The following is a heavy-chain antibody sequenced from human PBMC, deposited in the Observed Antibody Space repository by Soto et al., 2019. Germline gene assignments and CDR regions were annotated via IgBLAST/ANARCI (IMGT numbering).Heavy chain of an antibody. J-gene: IGHJ5*02. D-gene: IGHD6-19*01. V-gene: IGHV3-30*18. Sequence: AGGSLRLSCAASGFTFSSYGMHWVRQAPGKGLEWVAVISDDGSNKYYADSVKGRFTISRDNSKNTLYLQMNSLRAEDTAVYYCAKGGLAYSSPNNWFDPWGQGTLVTVSS. CDR2: ISDDGSNK. CDR1: GFTFSSYG. CDR3: AKGGLAYSSPNNWFDP.